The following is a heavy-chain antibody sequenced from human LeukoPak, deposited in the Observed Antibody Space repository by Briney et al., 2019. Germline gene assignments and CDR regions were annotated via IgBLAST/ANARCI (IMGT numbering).Heavy chain of an antibody. J-gene: IGHJ4*02. CDR1: GYTFTSYY. CDR3: ARDPQGGVPPGQFDY. CDR2: INPSGGST. Sequence: ASVKVSCKASGYTFTSYYMHWVRQAPGQGLEWMGIINPSGGSTSYAQKFQGRVTMTRDTSTSTVYMELSSLRSEDTAVYYCARDPQGGVPPGQFDYWGQGTLVTVSS. V-gene: IGHV1-46*01. D-gene: IGHD3-16*01.